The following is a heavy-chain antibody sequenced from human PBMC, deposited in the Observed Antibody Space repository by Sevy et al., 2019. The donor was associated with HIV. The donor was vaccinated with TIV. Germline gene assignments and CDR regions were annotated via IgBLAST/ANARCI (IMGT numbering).Heavy chain of an antibody. CDR1: GGSISSYY. Sequence: SETLSLTCTVSGGSISSYYWSWIRQPPGKGLEWIGYIYYSGSTNYNPSLKSRVTISVDTSKNQFSLKLSSVTAADTVGYYCARDRVGANCERLGYYDYDGMDVWGQGTTVTVSS. CDR3: ARDRVGANCERLGYYDYDGMDV. J-gene: IGHJ6*02. D-gene: IGHD1-1*01. V-gene: IGHV4-59*01. CDR2: IYYSGST.